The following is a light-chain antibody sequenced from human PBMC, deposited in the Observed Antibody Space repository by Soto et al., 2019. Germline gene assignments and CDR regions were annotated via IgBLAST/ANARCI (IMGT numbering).Light chain of an antibody. J-gene: IGKJ2*01. CDR2: AAS. CDR3: QQSYSTLYT. CDR1: QSISGY. Sequence: DLQMTQSPSSLSASVGDRVTITCRASQSISGYLNWYQQKPGKAPKLLIYAASSFQSGVPSRFSGSGSGTDFTLTISSLQPEDFATYYCQQSYSTLYTFGQGTKLEIK. V-gene: IGKV1-39*01.